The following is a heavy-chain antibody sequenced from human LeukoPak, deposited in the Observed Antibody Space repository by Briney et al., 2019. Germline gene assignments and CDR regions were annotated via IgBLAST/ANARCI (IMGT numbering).Heavy chain of an antibody. Sequence: SETLSLTCTVSNGSISSYYWTWIRQPPGKGLEWIGRIYTSGSTNYSPSLKSRVTISVDTSKNQFSLKLSSVTAADTAVYYCAREVAAAGPTDGYYYYYYMDVWGKGTTVTVSS. J-gene: IGHJ6*03. CDR2: IYTSGST. CDR3: AREVAAAGPTDGYYYYYYMDV. D-gene: IGHD6-13*01. V-gene: IGHV4-4*08. CDR1: NGSISSYY.